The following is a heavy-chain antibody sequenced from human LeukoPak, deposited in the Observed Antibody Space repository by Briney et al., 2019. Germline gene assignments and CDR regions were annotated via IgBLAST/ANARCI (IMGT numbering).Heavy chain of an antibody. V-gene: IGHV3-21*01. CDR2: ISDRSDYI. D-gene: IGHD1-1*01. CDR3: ARGNWNDEGFFDY. CDR1: GFTFSTYN. J-gene: IGHJ4*02. Sequence: KPGGSLRLSCAASGFTFSTYNMNWARQAPGKGLEWVSSISDRSDYIYYADSLKGRFSISRDNANNSLYLLMNSLRAEDTAIYYCARGNWNDEGFFDYWGQGILVTVSS.